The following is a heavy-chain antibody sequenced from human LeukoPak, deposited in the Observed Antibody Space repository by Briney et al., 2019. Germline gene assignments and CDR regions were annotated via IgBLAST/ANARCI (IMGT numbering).Heavy chain of an antibody. CDR2: IYYSGST. Sequence: SETLSLTCTVSGGSISSYYWSWIRQTPGKGLEWIGYIYYSGSTNYNPSLNSRVTMSVDTSKNQFSLNLNSVAAADTAVYYCARRYSSSWLGKFDYWGQGTLVTVSS. D-gene: IGHD6-13*01. V-gene: IGHV4-59*01. CDR3: ARRYSSSWLGKFDY. CDR1: GGSISSYY. J-gene: IGHJ4*02.